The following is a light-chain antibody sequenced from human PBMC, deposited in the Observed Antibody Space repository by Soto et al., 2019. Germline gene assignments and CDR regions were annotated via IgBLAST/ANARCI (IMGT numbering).Light chain of an antibody. V-gene: IGLV1-44*01. CDR1: SSNIGSNT. CDR2: SNN. J-gene: IGLJ1*01. Sequence: QPVLTQSPSASGPPGQRVTISCSGSSSNIGSNTVSWYQQLPGTAPKLLIYSNNQRPSGVPDRFSGSKSGTSASLAIGGLQSEDEGDYYCATWDDSLNGHVFGTGTKVTVL. CDR3: ATWDDSLNGHV.